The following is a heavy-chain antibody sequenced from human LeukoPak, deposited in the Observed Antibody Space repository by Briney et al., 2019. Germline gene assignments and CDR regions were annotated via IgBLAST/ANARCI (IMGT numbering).Heavy chain of an antibody. CDR1: GYTXTGYY. CDR2: IYPKTGGT. J-gene: IGHJ4*02. D-gene: IGHD3-9*01. Sequence: ASVKVSCKASGYTXTGYYLHWVRQAPGQGLEWMGWIYPKTGGTSYAQKFQGRVTMTRDTSISTAYMELIGLRSDDMAVYYCARDSKLGDILTGYYPFDYWGQGTLVTVSS. CDR3: ARDSKLGDILTGYYPFDY. V-gene: IGHV1-2*02.